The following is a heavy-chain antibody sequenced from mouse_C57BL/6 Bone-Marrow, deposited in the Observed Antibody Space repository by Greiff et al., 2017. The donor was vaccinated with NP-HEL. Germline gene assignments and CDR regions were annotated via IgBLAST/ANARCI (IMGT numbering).Heavy chain of an antibody. D-gene: IGHD1-1*01. CDR3: ARESRRDYGSSYPYF. V-gene: IGHV1-85*01. CDR2: IYPRDGST. CDR1: GYTFTSYD. J-gene: IGHJ2*01. Sequence: QVQLQQSGPELVKPGASVKLSCKASGYTFTSYDINWVKQRPGQGLEWIGWIYPRDGSTKYNAKFKGKATLTVDTSSSTAYMELHSLTSEDSAVYFCARESRRDYGSSYPYFGGQGTTLTVSS.